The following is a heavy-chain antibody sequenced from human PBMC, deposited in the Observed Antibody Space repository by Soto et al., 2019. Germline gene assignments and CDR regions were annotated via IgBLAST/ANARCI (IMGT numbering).Heavy chain of an antibody. Sequence: ASVHVSCKSSRYTFPRYAMHSVRQAHGQRHEGMGLINAGNGNTKYSQEFQGRVTINRDTSASTDYMELSSLRSDDTAVYYCARLELERNFDYWGQGIVVTVSS. CDR2: INAGNGNT. CDR3: ARLELERNFDY. J-gene: IGHJ4*02. V-gene: IGHV1-3*01. CDR1: RYTFPRYA. D-gene: IGHD1-1*01.